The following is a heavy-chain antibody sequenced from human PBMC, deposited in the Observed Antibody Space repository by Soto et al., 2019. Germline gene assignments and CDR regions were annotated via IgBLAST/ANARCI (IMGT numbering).Heavy chain of an antibody. Sequence: EVQLVESGGGLVQPGGSLRLSCAASGFTFSSYWMHWVRQAPGKGLVWVSRINSDGSSTSYADSVKGRFTISRDNAKKTLYLQMNSLRAEDTAVYYCARDHSSSWDPGNAFDIWGQGTMVTFSS. D-gene: IGHD6-13*01. J-gene: IGHJ3*02. CDR2: INSDGSST. CDR3: ARDHSSSWDPGNAFDI. V-gene: IGHV3-74*01. CDR1: GFTFSSYW.